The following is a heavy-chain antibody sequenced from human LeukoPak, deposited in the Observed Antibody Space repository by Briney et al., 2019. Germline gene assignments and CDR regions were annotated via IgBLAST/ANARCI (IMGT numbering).Heavy chain of an antibody. J-gene: IGHJ6*03. Sequence: GASVTVSCKSSGYTFTGYYMHWVRQAPGQGLEWMGWINPNSGGTNYAQKFQGRVTMTRDTSISTAYMELGRLRSDDTAVYYCARDAYYDFWSGDRDYYYMDVWGKGTTVTVSS. V-gene: IGHV1-2*02. CDR3: ARDAYYDFWSGDRDYYYMDV. D-gene: IGHD3-3*01. CDR1: GYTFTGYY. CDR2: INPNSGGT.